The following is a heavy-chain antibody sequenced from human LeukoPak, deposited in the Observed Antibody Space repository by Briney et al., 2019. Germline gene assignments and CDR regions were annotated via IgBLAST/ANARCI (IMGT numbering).Heavy chain of an antibody. Sequence: GGCLRLSCAASGFTFSSYGMHWVRQAPGKGLEWVAFIRYDGSNKYYADSVKGRFTISRDNSKNTLYLQMNSLRAEDTAVYYCAKSQEAAAGTGDYWGQRTLVTVSS. CDR1: GFTFSSYG. CDR3: AKSQEAAAGTGDY. D-gene: IGHD6-13*01. CDR2: IRYDGSNK. J-gene: IGHJ4*02. V-gene: IGHV3-30*02.